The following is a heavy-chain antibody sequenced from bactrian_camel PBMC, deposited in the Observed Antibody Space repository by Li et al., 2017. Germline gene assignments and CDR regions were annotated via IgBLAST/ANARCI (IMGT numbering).Heavy chain of an antibody. CDR3: AADRCYPGWSRTGDEFPY. Sequence: HVQLVESGGGSVQAGGYLTLSCAVSGYTSSDFCMDWFRQAPGKEREGVARIDSDGRTAYADSVKGRFAISQDNSKRTLWLQMNDLKPEDTAMYYCAADRCYPGWSRTGDEFPYWGRGTQVTVS. CDR1: GYTSSDFC. J-gene: IGHJ4*01. D-gene: IGHD2*01. CDR2: IDSDGRTA. V-gene: IGHV3S6*01.